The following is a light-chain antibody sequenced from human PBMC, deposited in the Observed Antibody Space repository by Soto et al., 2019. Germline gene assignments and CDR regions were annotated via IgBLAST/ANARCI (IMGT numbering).Light chain of an antibody. Sequence: DTVMTQSPDSVAVSLGERATVNCKSSQSVLYSSNNKNYLAWYQQKPGQPPKLLIYWASTRESGVPDRFSGSGSGTDFTLTISSLQAEDVAVYYCQQYYSTPLTFDGGTKVEIK. V-gene: IGKV4-1*01. CDR2: WAS. J-gene: IGKJ4*01. CDR1: QSVLYSSNNKNY. CDR3: QQYYSTPLT.